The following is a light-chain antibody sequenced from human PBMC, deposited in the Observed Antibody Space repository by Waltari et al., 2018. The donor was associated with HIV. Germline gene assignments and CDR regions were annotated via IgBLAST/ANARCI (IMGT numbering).Light chain of an antibody. V-gene: IGLV2-8*01. Sequence: QSALTQPPSASGSPGQSVTISCTGTSSDVGGYTYVSWYQQHPGKAPKLMIYEVSKRPSGVPDRFSWSKSGNAASLTVSGLQAEDEADYYCSSYAGRNNYVFGTGTKVTVL. CDR2: EVS. CDR3: SSYAGRNNYV. J-gene: IGLJ1*01. CDR1: SSDVGGYTY.